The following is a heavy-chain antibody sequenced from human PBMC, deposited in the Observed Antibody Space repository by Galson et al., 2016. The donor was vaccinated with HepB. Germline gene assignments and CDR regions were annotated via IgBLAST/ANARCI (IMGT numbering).Heavy chain of an antibody. CDR1: GFTFDDYA. D-gene: IGHD4-11*01. CDR2: ISWNSGSI. Sequence: SLRLSCAASGFTFDDYAMHWVRQGPGKGLEWVSGISWNSGSIGYADSVKGRFTISRDNAKNSLLLQMNSLRAEDSALYYCAKDMGAVTTKDAFDIWGRGTMVTVSS. CDR3: AKDMGAVTTKDAFDI. V-gene: IGHV3-9*01. J-gene: IGHJ3*02.